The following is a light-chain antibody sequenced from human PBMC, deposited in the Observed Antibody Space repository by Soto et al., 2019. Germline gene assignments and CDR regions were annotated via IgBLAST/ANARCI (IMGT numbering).Light chain of an antibody. CDR1: QSLLHSNGYNY. J-gene: IGKJ1*01. CDR2: AAS. Sequence: DIVMTQSPLSLPVTPGEPASISCRSSQSLLHSNGYNYLDWYLQKPGKAPELLIYAASFLQSEVPSRFRGSGSGTDFTLTISSLQPEDFASYYCQQSYNVLSWTFGQGTKVDNK. V-gene: IGKV2-28*01. CDR3: QQSYNVLSWT.